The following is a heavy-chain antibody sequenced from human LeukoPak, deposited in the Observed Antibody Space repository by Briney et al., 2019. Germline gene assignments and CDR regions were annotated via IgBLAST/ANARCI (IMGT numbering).Heavy chain of an antibody. J-gene: IGHJ4*02. V-gene: IGHV4-59*01. Sequence: PSETLSLTCTVSGGSISDYYWNWMRQPPGKGLEWIGYIYYSGRTNYNPSLKSRVSISVDTSKNQFSLKLSSVTAADTAVYYCAKKQQQLVRASFDYWGQGTLVTVSS. CDR2: IYYSGRT. CDR3: AKKQQQLVRASFDY. CDR1: GGSISDYY. D-gene: IGHD6-13*01.